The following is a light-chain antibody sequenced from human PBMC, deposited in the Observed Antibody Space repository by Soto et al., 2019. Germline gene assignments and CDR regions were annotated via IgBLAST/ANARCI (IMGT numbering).Light chain of an antibody. J-gene: IGKJ1*01. V-gene: IGKV3-20*01. CDR1: QSVSSNY. CDR3: QQYGNSPGT. CDR2: STS. Sequence: EIVLTQSPGTLSLSPGERATLSCRASQSVSSNYLAWYRLKPGQSPSLLIYSTSIRAAGIPDRFGGSGSGTEFTLTISRLEPEDFAVYYCQQYGNSPGTFGQGTKVEIK.